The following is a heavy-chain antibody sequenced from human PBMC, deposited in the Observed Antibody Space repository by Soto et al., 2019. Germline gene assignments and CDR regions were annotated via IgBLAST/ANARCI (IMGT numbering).Heavy chain of an antibody. CDR2: INPNSGGT. J-gene: IGHJ4*02. CDR3: ERSSGPIDY. CDR1: ADTSTRNS. V-gene: IGHV1-2*02. D-gene: IGHD3-22*01. Sequence: LQLSCKAPADTSTRNSIHWVRKDPGQGLEWMGWINPNSGGTNYAQKFQGRVTMTRDTSISTAYMELSRLRSDDTVVYYCERSSGPIDYWGQGTLVNVSS.